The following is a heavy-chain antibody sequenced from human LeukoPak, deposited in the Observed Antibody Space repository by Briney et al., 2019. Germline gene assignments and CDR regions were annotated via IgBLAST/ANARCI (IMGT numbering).Heavy chain of an antibody. Sequence: GGSLRLSCAAAGFTFSRYWMDWVRQVPGKGRVWVSRINTVGNSTRYADSVKGRFTISRDNAKNTLYLQMNRLRADDTGVYYCARVPLGEFKGFHPWGQGTLVSVSS. J-gene: IGHJ5*02. CDR1: GFTFSRYW. CDR2: INTVGNST. CDR3: ARVPLGEFKGFHP. D-gene: IGHD3-10*01. V-gene: IGHV3-74*01.